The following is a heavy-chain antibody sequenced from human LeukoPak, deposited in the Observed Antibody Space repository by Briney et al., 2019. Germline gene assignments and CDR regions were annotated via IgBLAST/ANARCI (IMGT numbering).Heavy chain of an antibody. CDR3: AKGSGYDLGAFDI. CDR1: GFTFSSYG. V-gene: IGHV3-30*18. J-gene: IGHJ3*02. D-gene: IGHD5-12*01. CDR2: ISHDGSNK. Sequence: GGSLRLSCAASGFTFSSYGMHWVRQAPGKGLEWVAVISHDGSNKYYADSVKGRFTISRDNSKNTLYLQMNSPRAGDTAVYYCAKGSGYDLGAFDIWGQGTMVTVSS.